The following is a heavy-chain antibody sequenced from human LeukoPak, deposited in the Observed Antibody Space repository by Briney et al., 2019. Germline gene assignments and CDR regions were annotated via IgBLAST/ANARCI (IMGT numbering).Heavy chain of an antibody. J-gene: IGHJ4*02. V-gene: IGHV1-2*02. CDR3: ATRSSASPFAY. CDR1: GYTFTGYY. D-gene: IGHD6-6*01. Sequence: ASVTVSCTASGYTFTGYYIHWVRQAPGQGLEWMGWISPDSVGTNYAQKFQGRVTMTRDTSISTAYMELSSLRSGDTAVYYCATRSSASPFAYWGQGTLVTVSS. CDR2: ISPDSVGT.